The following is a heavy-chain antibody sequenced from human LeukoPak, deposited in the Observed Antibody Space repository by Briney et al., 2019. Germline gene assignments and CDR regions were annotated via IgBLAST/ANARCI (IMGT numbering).Heavy chain of an antibody. D-gene: IGHD3-10*01. CDR1: GFTVSSNY. J-gene: IGHJ4*02. CDR3: ASEYYYGSGSFSEGY. CDR2: IYSGGST. V-gene: IGHV3-53*01. Sequence: GGPLRLSCAASGFTVSSNYMSWVRQAPGKGLEWASVIYSGGSTYYADSVKGRFTISRDNSKNTLYLQMNSLRAEDTAVYYCASEYYYGSGSFSEGYWGQGTLVTVSS.